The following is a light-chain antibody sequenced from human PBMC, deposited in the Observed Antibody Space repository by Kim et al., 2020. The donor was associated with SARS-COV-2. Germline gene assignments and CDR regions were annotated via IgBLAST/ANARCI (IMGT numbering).Light chain of an antibody. CDR1: SGHSSYA. J-gene: IGLJ3*02. Sequence: SVKRTCTLSSGHSSYAIAWHQQQPEKGPRYLMKLNSDGSHSKGDGIPDRFSGSSSGAERYLTISSLQSEDEADYYCQTWGTGMNWVFGGGTQLTVL. CDR2: LNSDGSH. V-gene: IGLV4-69*01. CDR3: QTWGTGMNWV.